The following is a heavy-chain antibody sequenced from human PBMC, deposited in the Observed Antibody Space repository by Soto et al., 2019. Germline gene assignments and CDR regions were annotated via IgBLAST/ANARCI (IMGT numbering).Heavy chain of an antibody. Sequence: SETLSLTCAVSDYSLNYGYYWGWIRQPPGKGLDWIGSIFYNWNTYYNPSLKSRVTISVDTSKNHFSLRLNSVTAADTALYYCASQGYGSAPNWFDSWGQGTLVTVSS. D-gene: IGHD3-10*01. CDR2: IFYNWNT. CDR1: DYSLNYGYY. CDR3: ASQGYGSAPNWFDS. J-gene: IGHJ5*01. V-gene: IGHV4-38-2*01.